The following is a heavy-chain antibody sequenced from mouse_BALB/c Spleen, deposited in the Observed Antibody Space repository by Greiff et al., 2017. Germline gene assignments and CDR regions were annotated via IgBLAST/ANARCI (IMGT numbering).Heavy chain of an antibody. CDR1: GFTFSSYA. CDR2: ISSGGST. J-gene: IGHJ4*01. D-gene: IGHD1-1*01. V-gene: IGHV5-6-5*01. CDR3: ARSYGSSYAMDY. Sequence: EVQVVESGGGLVKPGGSLKLSCAASGFTFSSYAMSWVRQTPEKRLEWVASISSGGSTYYPDSVKGRFTISRDNARNILYLQMSSLRSEDTAMYYCARSYGSSYAMDYWGQGTSVTVSS.